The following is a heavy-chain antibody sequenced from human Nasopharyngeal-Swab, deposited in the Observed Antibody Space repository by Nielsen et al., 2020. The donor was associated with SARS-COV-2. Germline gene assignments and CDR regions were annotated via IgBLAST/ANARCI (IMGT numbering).Heavy chain of an antibody. J-gene: IGHJ4*02. CDR3: AEGTWELGPGGY. CDR2: INHSGRT. D-gene: IGHD1-26*01. CDR1: GGSISSYY. Sequence: SETLSLTCAVYGGSISSYYWSWIRQPPGKGLEWIGEINHSGRTNYNPSLRSRVIMSIDTSKRHLSLNLTSVTAADTAVYYCAEGTWELGPGGYWGQGTLVTVSS. V-gene: IGHV4-34*01.